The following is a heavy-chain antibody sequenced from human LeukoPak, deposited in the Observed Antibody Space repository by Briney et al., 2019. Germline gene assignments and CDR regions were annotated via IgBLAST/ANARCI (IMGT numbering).Heavy chain of an antibody. D-gene: IGHD5-12*01. J-gene: IGHJ6*02. CDR2: ISSSGSTI. CDR3: AGSLRSYYYYGMDV. CDR1: GFTFSDYY. Sequence: PGGSLRLSCAASGFTFSDYYMSWIRQAPGKGLEWVSYISSSGSTIYYADSVKGRFTISRDNAKNSLYLQMNSLRAEDTAVYYCAGSLRSYYYYGMDVWGQGTTATVSS. V-gene: IGHV3-11*01.